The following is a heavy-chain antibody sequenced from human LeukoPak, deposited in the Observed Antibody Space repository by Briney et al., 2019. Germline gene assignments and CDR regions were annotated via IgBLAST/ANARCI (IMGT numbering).Heavy chain of an antibody. CDR3: ASDYYDSSGYYDKLFDY. CDR1: GFTFSSYG. V-gene: IGHV3-33*01. CDR2: IWCDGSNK. D-gene: IGHD3-22*01. J-gene: IGHJ4*02. Sequence: GRSLRLSCAASGFTFSSYGMHWVRQAPGKGLEWVAVIWCDGSNKYYADSVKGRFTISRDNSENTLYLQMNSLRAEDTALYYCASDYYDSSGYYDKLFDYWGQGTLVTVSS.